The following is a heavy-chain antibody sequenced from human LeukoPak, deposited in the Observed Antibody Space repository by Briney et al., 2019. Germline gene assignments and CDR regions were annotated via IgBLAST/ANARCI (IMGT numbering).Heavy chain of an antibody. D-gene: IGHD3-10*01. CDR3: AGDLRTYGSGSYYPDY. J-gene: IGHJ4*02. V-gene: IGHV4-39*02. Sequence: SETLSLTCTVSGGSIGSSSYYWGWIRQPPGKGLEWIGSIYYSGSTYYNPSLKSRVTISVDTSKNQFSLKLSSVTAADTAVYYCAGDLRTYGSGSYYPDYWGQGTLVTVSS. CDR2: IYYSGST. CDR1: GGSIGSSSYY.